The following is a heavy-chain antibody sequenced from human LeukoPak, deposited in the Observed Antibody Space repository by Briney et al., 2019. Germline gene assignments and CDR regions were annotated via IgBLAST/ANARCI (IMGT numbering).Heavy chain of an antibody. CDR3: ASRVSRQQLVLRAFDI. CDR1: GGSFSGYY. J-gene: IGHJ3*02. D-gene: IGHD6-13*01. Sequence: PSETLSLTCAVYGGSFSGYYWSWIRQPPGKGLEWMGEINHSGSTNYNPSLMSRVTISVDTSKNQFSLKLSSVTAADTAVYYCASRVSRQQLVLRAFDIWGQGTMVTVSS. V-gene: IGHV4-34*01. CDR2: INHSGST.